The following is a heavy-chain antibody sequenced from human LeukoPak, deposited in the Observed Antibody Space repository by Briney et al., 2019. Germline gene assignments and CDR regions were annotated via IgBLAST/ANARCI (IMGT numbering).Heavy chain of an antibody. Sequence: ASVKVSCKASGYTFTSYDINWVRQATGQGLEWIGWMNPNSGNTGYAQKFQGRVTMTRNTSISTAYMELSSLRSEDTAVYYCARGKGETYYDFWSGRSRGVDIWGQGTMVTVSS. D-gene: IGHD3-3*01. V-gene: IGHV1-8*01. J-gene: IGHJ3*02. CDR1: GYTFTSYD. CDR2: MNPNSGNT. CDR3: ARGKGETYYDFWSGRSRGVDI.